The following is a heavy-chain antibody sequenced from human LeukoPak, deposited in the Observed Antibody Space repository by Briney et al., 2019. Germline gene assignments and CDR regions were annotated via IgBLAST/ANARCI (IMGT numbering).Heavy chain of an antibody. CDR2: IRYDGSNK. CDR3: AKGNLGYCSGSGCYRFHY. D-gene: IGHD2-15*01. J-gene: IGHJ4*02. Sequence: GGSLRLSCAASGFTFSSYDMHWVRQAPGKGLEWVAFIRYDGSNKYYADSVKGLFTISRENSKNTLHLQMNSLRAEDTAMYYCAKGNLGYCSGSGCYRFHYWGQGTLVTVSS. CDR1: GFTFSSYD. V-gene: IGHV3-30*02.